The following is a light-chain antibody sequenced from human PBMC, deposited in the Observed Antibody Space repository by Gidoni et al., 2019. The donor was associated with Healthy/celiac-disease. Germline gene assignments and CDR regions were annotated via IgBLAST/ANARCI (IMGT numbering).Light chain of an antibody. CDR1: QSISSW. V-gene: IGKV1-5*03. J-gene: IGKJ2*01. Sequence: DIQMPQSPSTLSSSVGDRVTITCRASQSISSWLAWYQQKPGKAPKSLIYKASSLESGVPSNFSGSGSGTEFTLSISSLQPDDFATYYGQQYNSYPYTFGQGTKLEIK. CDR3: QQYNSYPYT. CDR2: KAS.